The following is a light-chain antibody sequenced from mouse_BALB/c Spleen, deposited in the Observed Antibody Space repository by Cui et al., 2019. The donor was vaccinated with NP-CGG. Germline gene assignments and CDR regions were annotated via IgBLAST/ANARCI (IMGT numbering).Light chain of an antibody. V-gene: IGLV1*01. J-gene: IGLJ1*01. CDR3: ALWYSNHWV. CDR2: GTN. CDR1: TGAVTTSNY. Sequence: QGVMMQESALTTSPGEQVTLTCRSSTGAVTTSNYANWVQEKPDHLFTGLIGGTNNRAPGVPARFSGSLIGDKAALTITGAQTEDEAIYFCALWYSNHWVFGGGTKLTVL.